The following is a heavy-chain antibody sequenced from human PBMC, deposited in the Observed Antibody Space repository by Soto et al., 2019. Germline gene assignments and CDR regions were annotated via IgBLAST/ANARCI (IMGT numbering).Heavy chain of an antibody. Sequence: SVKVSCKASGGTFSSYAISWVRQAPGQGLEWMGGIIPIFGTANYAQKFQGRVTITADKSTSTAYMELSSLRSEDTAVYYCARIIAVAGRHYYYGMDVWGQGTTVTVSS. D-gene: IGHD6-19*01. V-gene: IGHV1-69*06. J-gene: IGHJ6*02. CDR2: IIPIFGTA. CDR3: ARIIAVAGRHYYYGMDV. CDR1: GGTFSSYA.